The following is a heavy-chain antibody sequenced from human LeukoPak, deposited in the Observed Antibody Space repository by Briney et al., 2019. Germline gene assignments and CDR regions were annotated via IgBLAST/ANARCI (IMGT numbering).Heavy chain of an antibody. J-gene: IGHJ6*03. V-gene: IGHV3-23*01. CDR3: AKDQGSSSWYVEYYYYYYMDV. CDR1: GFTFSSYA. CDR2: ISGSGGST. D-gene: IGHD6-13*01. Sequence: GGSLRLSCAASGFTFSSYAMSWVRQAPGKGLEWVSAISGSGGSTYYADSVKGRFTISRDNSKNTLYLQMNSLRAEDTAVYYCAKDQGSSSWYVEYYYYYYMDVWGKGTTVTVSS.